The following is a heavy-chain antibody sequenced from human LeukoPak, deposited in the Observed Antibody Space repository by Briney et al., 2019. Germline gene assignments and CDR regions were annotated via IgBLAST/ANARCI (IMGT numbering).Heavy chain of an antibody. CDR1: GGSFSGYY. D-gene: IGHD5-18*01. Sequence: SETLSLTCAVYGGSFSGYYWSWIRQPPGKGLEWIGEINHSGSTNYNPSLKSRVTISVDTSKNQFSLKLSSVTAADTAVYYCARGGGYSYGLYYYYYYMDVWGKGTTVTVSS. J-gene: IGHJ6*03. CDR3: ARGGGYSYGLYYYYYYMDV. V-gene: IGHV4-34*01. CDR2: INHSGST.